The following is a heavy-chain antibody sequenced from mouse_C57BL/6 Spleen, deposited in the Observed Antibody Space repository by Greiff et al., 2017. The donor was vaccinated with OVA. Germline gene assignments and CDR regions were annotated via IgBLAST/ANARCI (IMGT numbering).Heavy chain of an antibody. CDR1: GYTFTSYW. D-gene: IGHD2-4*01. Sequence: QVQLQQPGAELVKPGASVKLSCKASGYTFTSYWIHWVKQRPGRGLEWIGRIDPNSGGTKYNEKFKGKATLTVDTSSSTAYMELHSLTSEDSAVYFCARTYDYYWYFDVWGTGTTVTVSS. CDR2: IDPNSGGT. V-gene: IGHV1-62-3*01. J-gene: IGHJ1*03. CDR3: ARTYDYYWYFDV.